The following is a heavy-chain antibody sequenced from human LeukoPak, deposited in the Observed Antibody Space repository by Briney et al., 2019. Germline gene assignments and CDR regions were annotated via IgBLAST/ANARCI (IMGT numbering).Heavy chain of an antibody. D-gene: IGHD5-18*01. CDR1: GYTFTTYY. CDR2: INPSGSKT. V-gene: IGHV1-46*01. Sequence: ASVKVSCKASGYTFTTYYMHWVRQAPGQGLEWMGIINPSGSKTYYAQKFQGRVTMTRDMSTSTVYMELSILRSEDTAVYYCARRGYSYPDYWGQGTLVTVSS. CDR3: ARRGYSYPDY. J-gene: IGHJ4*02.